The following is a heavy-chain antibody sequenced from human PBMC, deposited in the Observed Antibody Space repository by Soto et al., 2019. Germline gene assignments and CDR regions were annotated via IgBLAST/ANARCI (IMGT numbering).Heavy chain of an antibody. Sequence: SETLSLTGTVSGGSVSSGSYYWSWIRQPPGKGLEWIGYIYYSGSTNYNPSLKSRVTISVDTSKNQFSLKLSSVTAADTAVYYCARAAAAGSYYGMDVWGQGTRSPSP. V-gene: IGHV4-61*01. CDR3: ARAAAAGSYYGMDV. CDR2: IYYSGST. CDR1: GGSVSSGSYY. J-gene: IGHJ6*02. D-gene: IGHD6-13*01.